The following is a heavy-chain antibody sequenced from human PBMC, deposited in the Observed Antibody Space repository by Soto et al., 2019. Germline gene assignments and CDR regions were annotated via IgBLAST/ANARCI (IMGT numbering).Heavy chain of an antibody. CDR3: AHSLRGYRGYDLDGWYFDL. CDR1: GFSLSTSGVG. J-gene: IGHJ2*01. D-gene: IGHD5-12*01. Sequence: QITLKESGPTLVKPTQTLTLTCTFSGFSLSTSGVGVGWIRQPPGKALEWLALIYWDDDKRYSPSLKSRLTITKDTSKNQVVLTMTNMDPVDTATYYCAHSLRGYRGYDLDGWYFDLWGRGTLVTVSS. CDR2: IYWDDDK. V-gene: IGHV2-5*02.